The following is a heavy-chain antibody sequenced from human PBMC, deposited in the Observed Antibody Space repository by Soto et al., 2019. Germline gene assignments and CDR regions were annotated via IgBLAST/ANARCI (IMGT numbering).Heavy chain of an antibody. CDR2: INPSGGST. CDR3: ASRSSLGDEYYYGMDV. D-gene: IGHD2-2*01. V-gene: IGHV1-46*01. Sequence: ASVKVSCKASGYTFTSYYMHWVRQAPGQGLEWMGIINPSGGSTSYAQKFQGRVTMTRDTSTSTVYMELSSLRSEDTAVYYCASRSSLGDEYYYGMDVWGQGTTVTVSS. CDR1: GYTFTSYY. J-gene: IGHJ6*02.